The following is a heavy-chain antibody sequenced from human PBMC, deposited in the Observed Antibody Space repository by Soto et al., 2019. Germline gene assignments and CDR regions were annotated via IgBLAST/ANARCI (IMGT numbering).Heavy chain of an antibody. J-gene: IGHJ3*02. CDR3: ARDFLNFDWSGALDM. D-gene: IGHD3-9*01. Sequence: GGSLSLSCAASEFTFSGYAMLWVRQAPGKGLEWVAVISFDGRNKNYADSVRGRFTISRDNSKNTVYLEVNSLRGEDTAVYHCARDFLNFDWSGALDMWRQGTMVTV. CDR1: EFTFSGYA. V-gene: IGHV3-30-3*01. CDR2: ISFDGRNK.